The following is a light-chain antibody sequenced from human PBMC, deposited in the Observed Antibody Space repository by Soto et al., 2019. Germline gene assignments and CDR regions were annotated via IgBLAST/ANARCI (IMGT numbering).Light chain of an antibody. CDR3: ATWDSSLTGEV. V-gene: IGLV1-51*01. J-gene: IGLJ2*01. Sequence: QSVLTQPPSVSAAPGQKVTISCSGSSFNIGNNYVSWFQQLPGTAPKILIYDSNKRPSGIPDRFSGSKSGTSATLDITGLQTGDEADYYCATWDSSLTGEVFGGGTKLTVL. CDR2: DSN. CDR1: SFNIGNNY.